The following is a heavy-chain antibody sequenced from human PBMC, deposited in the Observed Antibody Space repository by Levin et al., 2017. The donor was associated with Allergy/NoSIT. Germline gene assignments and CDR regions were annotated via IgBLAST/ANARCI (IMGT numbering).Heavy chain of an antibody. Sequence: GGSLRLSCAASGFTFSSYAMNWVRRAPGKGLEWVSGIVVGGDSTYYADSVKGRFTISRDNSKNTLSLQMNSLRAEDTAVYYCVGGARGLINSWFDPWGQGTLVTVSS. J-gene: IGHJ5*02. D-gene: IGHD3-10*01. V-gene: IGHV3-23*01. CDR1: GFTFSSYA. CDR3: VGGARGLINSWFDP. CDR2: IVVGGDST.